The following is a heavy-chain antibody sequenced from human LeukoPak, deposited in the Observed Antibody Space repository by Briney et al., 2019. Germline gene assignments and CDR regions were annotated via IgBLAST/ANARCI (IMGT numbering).Heavy chain of an antibody. D-gene: IGHD2-2*02. CDR1: GGSISTYY. CDR2: IYSSGNT. Sequence: SETLSLTCTVSGGSISTYYWTWIRQPPGKGLDWIGYIYSSGNTNYDPSLSSRVTISLDTSKNQFSLMLRSLTAADTAVSYCARRYTASPGERFDYWGQGILVTVSS. CDR3: ARRYTASPGERFDY. J-gene: IGHJ4*02. V-gene: IGHV4-59*08.